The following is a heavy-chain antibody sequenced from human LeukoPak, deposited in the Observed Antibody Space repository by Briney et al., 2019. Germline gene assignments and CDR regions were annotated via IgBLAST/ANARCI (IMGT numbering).Heavy chain of an antibody. V-gene: IGHV3-23*01. D-gene: IGHD2-21*01. CDR2: IGGDGIT. Sequence: GGSLRLSCVVSGFAFSDAAMCWVRQAPGAGLEWVSGIGGDGITRYTDSVQGRLTISKDTFKNTLYLQMHNLRADDTAVYYCAKDIFRWTFDHWGQGALVTVSS. CDR3: AKDIFRWTFDH. J-gene: IGHJ4*02. CDR1: GFAFSDAA.